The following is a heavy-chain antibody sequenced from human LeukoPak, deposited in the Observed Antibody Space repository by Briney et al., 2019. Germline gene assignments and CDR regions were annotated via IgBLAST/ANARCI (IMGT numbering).Heavy chain of an antibody. CDR2: IYYSGST. CDR3: ARDQLGTFDY. J-gene: IGHJ4*02. Sequence: SETLSLTCTVSRDSISRGSYYWGWIRQPPGKGLEWIGYIYYSGSTNYNPSLKSRVTISVDTSKNQFSLKLSSVTAADTAVYYCARDQLGTFDYWGQGTLVTVSS. D-gene: IGHD7-27*01. V-gene: IGHV4-61*01. CDR1: RDSISRGSYY.